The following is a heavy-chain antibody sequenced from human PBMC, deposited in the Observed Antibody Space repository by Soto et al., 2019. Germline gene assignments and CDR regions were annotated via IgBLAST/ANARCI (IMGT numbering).Heavy chain of an antibody. J-gene: IGHJ4*02. V-gene: IGHV4-31*03. CDR1: GSPISRGGYY. CDR3: ASLAVPGASY. CDR2: IYETGST. Sequence: SESLSRTCSVSGSPISRGGYYWSWIRQRPADGLQYIGYIYETGSTYYKPSLKSRISISADTSKNQFTLKLNSVTAADTAVYYCASLAVPGASYWGKLPLVTFSS. D-gene: IGHD7-27*01.